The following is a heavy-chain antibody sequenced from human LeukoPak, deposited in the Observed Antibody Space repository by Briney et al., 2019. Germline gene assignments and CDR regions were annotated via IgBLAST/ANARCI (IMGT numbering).Heavy chain of an antibody. V-gene: IGHV3-33*08. Sequence: PGGSLRLSCTVSGFTFSSYGMHWVRQAPGKGLEWVAVIWYDGTNKYYADSVKGRFTISRDSPKNTLYLQMNSLRAEDTAVYYCARAAYDNSGYLTLWGQGTLVTVSS. CDR3: ARAAYDNSGYLTL. J-gene: IGHJ4*02. CDR2: IWYDGTNK. D-gene: IGHD3-22*01. CDR1: GFTFSSYG.